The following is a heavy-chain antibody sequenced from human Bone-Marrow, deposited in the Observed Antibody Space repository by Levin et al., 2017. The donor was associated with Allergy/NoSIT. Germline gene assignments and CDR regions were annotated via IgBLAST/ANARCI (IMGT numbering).Heavy chain of an antibody. V-gene: IGHV4-4*07. D-gene: IGHD6-19*01. Sequence: SETLSLTCSVSPGSISDFYWTCIRQSAGTGLEWIGRMHTTQGPIYSPSLRSRLSFALDTSNNEFSLELRSVTAADTARYYCARSDPRSPVKSFDLWGQGILVTVSS. CDR1: PGSISDFY. CDR3: ARSDPRSPVKSFDL. J-gene: IGHJ5*02. CDR2: MHTTQGP.